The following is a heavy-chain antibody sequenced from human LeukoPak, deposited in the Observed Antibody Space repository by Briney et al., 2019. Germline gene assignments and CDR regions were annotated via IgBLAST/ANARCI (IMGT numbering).Heavy chain of an antibody. CDR1: GFTFDDYG. V-gene: IGHV3-74*01. CDR3: ARDEPTDGYSSGWYFYYFDY. D-gene: IGHD6-19*01. J-gene: IGHJ4*02. Sequence: PGGSLRLSCAASGFTFDDYGMSWVRQAPGKGLEWVSRINSDGINTSYADSVKGRFTISRDNAKNTLNLQMNSLRAEDMAVYYCARDEPTDGYSSGWYFYYFDYWGQGTLVTVSS. CDR2: INSDGINT.